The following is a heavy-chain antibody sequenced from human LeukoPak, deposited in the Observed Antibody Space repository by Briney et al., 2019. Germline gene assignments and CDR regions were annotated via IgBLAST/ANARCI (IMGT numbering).Heavy chain of an antibody. CDR3: ARDPFPPDGEPFDY. D-gene: IGHD4-17*01. V-gene: IGHV4-39*07. CDR1: GGSITSSDYY. CDR2: IYHSGST. J-gene: IGHJ4*02. Sequence: PSETLSLTCTVSGGSITSSDYYWGWIRQPPGKGLEWIGEIYHSGSTNYNPSLKSRVTMSVDTSKNQFSLKLSSVTAADTAVYYCARDPFPPDGEPFDYWGQGTLVTVSS.